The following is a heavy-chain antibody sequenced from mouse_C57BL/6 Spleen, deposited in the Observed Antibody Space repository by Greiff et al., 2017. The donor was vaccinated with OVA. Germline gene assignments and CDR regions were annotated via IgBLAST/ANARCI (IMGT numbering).Heavy chain of an antibody. CDR2: ISYDGSN. Sequence: DVKLQESGPGLVKPSQSLSLTCSVTGYSITSGYYWNWIRQFPGNKLEWMGYISYDGSNNYNPSLKNRISITRDTSKNQFFLKLNSVTTEDTATYYCARGGAPYYAMDYWGQGTSVTVSS. CDR1: GYSITSGYY. CDR3: ARGGAPYYAMDY. J-gene: IGHJ4*01. V-gene: IGHV3-6*01.